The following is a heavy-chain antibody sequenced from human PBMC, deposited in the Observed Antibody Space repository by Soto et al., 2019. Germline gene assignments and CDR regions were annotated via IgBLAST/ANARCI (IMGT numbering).Heavy chain of an antibody. J-gene: IGHJ5*02. CDR2: INPSGGST. V-gene: IGHV1-46*01. Sequence: ASVKVSCKASGYTFTSYYMHWVRQAPGQVLEWMGIINPSGGSTSYAQKFQGRVTMTRDASTSTVYMELSSLRSEDTAVYYCASSYDFWSGSSPWGQGTMVTVSS. CDR1: GYTFTSYY. CDR3: ASSYDFWSGSSP. D-gene: IGHD3-3*01.